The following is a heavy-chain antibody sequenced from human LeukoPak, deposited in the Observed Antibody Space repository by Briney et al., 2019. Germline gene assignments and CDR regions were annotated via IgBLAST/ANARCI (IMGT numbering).Heavy chain of an antibody. CDR1: GFTVSSNY. D-gene: IGHD3-9*01. Sequence: GGSLRLSCAASGFTVSSNYMSWVRQAPGKGLEWVSVIYSGGSTYYADSVKGRFTISRDNSKNTLYLQLNSLRAEDTAVYYCASWRYFDWLGYWGQGTLVTVSS. V-gene: IGHV3-53*01. J-gene: IGHJ4*02. CDR2: IYSGGST. CDR3: ASWRYFDWLGY.